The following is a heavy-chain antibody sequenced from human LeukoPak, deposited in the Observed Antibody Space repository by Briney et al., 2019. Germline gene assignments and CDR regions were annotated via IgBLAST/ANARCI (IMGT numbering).Heavy chain of an antibody. J-gene: IGHJ4*02. Sequence: SETLSLTCTVSGGSITSYYWSWIRPPPGKGLEWIGYIYYSGSTNYSPSLKSRVTISVDTSKNQFSLQLTSVTAADTAVYYCARSGSTAHDYWGQGTLVTVSS. V-gene: IGHV4-59*01. CDR2: IYYSGST. CDR3: ARSGSTAHDY. CDR1: GGSITSYY. D-gene: IGHD1-26*01.